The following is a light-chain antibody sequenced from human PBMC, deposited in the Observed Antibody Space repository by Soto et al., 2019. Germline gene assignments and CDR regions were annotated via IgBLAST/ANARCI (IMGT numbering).Light chain of an antibody. J-gene: IGKJ2*01. CDR2: KAS. V-gene: IGKV1-5*03. Sequence: DIQMTQSPSTLSASVGDRVTITCRASQSISSWLAWYQQKPGTAPKLLIYKASTLESGVPSRFSGIRSGTKFTLSVSSLQPDDFATYYFQQYNESFPYTFGQGTKLEIK. CDR1: QSISSW. CDR3: QQYNESFPYT.